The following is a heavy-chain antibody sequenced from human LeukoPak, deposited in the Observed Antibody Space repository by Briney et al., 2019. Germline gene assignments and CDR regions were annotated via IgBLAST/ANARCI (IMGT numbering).Heavy chain of an antibody. Sequence: KSGGSLRLSCAASGFTFSSYSMNWVRQAPGKGLEWVSSISSSSYIYYADSVKGRFNISRDNSKNTLYLQMNSLRAEDTAVYYCARAPYYYGSGITPDYWGQGALVTVSS. CDR3: ARAPYYYGSGITPDY. V-gene: IGHV3-21*01. D-gene: IGHD3-10*01. J-gene: IGHJ4*02. CDR2: ISSSSYI. CDR1: GFTFSSYS.